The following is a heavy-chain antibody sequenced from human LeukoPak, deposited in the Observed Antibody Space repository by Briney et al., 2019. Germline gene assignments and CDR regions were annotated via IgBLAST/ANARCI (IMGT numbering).Heavy chain of an antibody. Sequence: SVKVSCKASGYTFTSYGISWVRQAPGQGLEWMGGIIPIFGTANYAQKFQGRVTITADESTSTAYMELSSLRSEDTAVYYCAGRGIRSTMVRGVSPYYYYYYMDVWGKGTTVTISS. V-gene: IGHV1-69*13. CDR1: GYTFTSYG. CDR3: AGRGIRSTMVRGVSPYYYYYYMDV. CDR2: IIPIFGTA. D-gene: IGHD3-10*01. J-gene: IGHJ6*03.